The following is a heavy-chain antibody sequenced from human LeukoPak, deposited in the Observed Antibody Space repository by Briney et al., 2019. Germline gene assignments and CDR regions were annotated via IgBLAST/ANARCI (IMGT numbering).Heavy chain of an antibody. J-gene: IGHJ4*02. CDR3: ARDLGDGGYSTFDY. V-gene: IGHV1-2*02. CDR2: INPNSGGT. CDR1: GYTFTRYY. Sequence: ASVRGSFKASGYTFTRYYMQWVRQAPGQRLEGVGWINPNSGGTNYAQKFQGRVTMTRDTSISTAYMELSRLRSDDTAVYYCARDLGDGGYSTFDYWGQGTLVTVSS. D-gene: IGHD4-11*01.